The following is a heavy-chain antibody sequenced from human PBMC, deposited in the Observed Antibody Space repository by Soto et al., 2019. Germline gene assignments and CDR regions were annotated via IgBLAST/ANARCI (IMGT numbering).Heavy chain of an antibody. CDR3: AKCRDNRSGYRLDWSEL. CDR1: GYSVTKLS. J-gene: IGHJ5*02. V-gene: IGHV1-24*01. Sequence: ASVKVSSKVSGYSVTKLSMHWVRQAPGKGLEWMGGFDPEDGQIIYAQEFQGRVTMTEDTSTSTAYMELSSLTSEDTAVYYCAKCRDNRSGYRLDWSELWGQGSLVIVSS. D-gene: IGHD6-19*01. CDR2: FDPEDGQI.